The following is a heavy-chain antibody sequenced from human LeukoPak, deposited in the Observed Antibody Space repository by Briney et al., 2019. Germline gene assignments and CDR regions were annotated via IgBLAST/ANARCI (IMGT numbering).Heavy chain of an antibody. V-gene: IGHV3-74*01. CDR3: ARRQDYGVN. D-gene: IGHD4-17*01. Sequence: PGGSLRLSCAASGFIFSSYWMHWVRQAPGKGLVWVSSINSDGRSTNYADSAKGRFTISRDNAKNTLYLQMNSLRAEDSAMYYCARRQDYGVNWGQGTLVTVSS. CDR1: GFIFSSYW. CDR2: INSDGRST. J-gene: IGHJ4*02.